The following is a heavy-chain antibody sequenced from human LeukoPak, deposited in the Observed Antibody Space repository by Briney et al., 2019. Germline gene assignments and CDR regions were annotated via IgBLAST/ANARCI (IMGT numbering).Heavy chain of an antibody. CDR1: GGSISSYY. D-gene: IGHD3-3*01. CDR3: ARGVGDYDFWSGYSPLYYYYYMDV. V-gene: IGHV4-4*07. J-gene: IGHJ6*03. CDR2: IYTSGST. Sequence: PSETLSLTCTVSGGSISSYYWSWIRQPAGKGLEWIGRIYTSGSTNYNPSLKSRVTISVDTSKNQFSLKLSSVTAADTAVYYCARGVGDYDFWSGYSPLYYYYYMDVWGKGTTVTVSS.